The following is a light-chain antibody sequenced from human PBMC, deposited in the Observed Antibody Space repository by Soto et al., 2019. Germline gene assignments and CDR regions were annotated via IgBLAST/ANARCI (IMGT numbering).Light chain of an antibody. V-gene: IGLV2-14*01. CDR2: EVS. J-gene: IGLJ1*01. CDR1: SSDVGSYHY. Sequence: QSALTQPACVSGSPGQSITISCTGTSSDVGSYHYVSWFQQHPGKAPKLIIFEVSDRPSGVSTRFSGSKSGDTASLTISGLQADDEADYYCSSYTSGRDVYVFGGGTKVTVL. CDR3: SSYTSGRDVYV.